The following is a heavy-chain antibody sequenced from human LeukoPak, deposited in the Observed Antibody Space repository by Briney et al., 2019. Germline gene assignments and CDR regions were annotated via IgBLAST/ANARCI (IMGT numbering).Heavy chain of an antibody. Sequence: QPGGSLRLSCAASGFIFTNYFMNWVRQAPGKGLEWVASIKHDGSEKYYVDSVRGRFTISRDNTMNSLYLQMSSLRAEDTAVYYCATDRGWRTSGYYLYYFEYWGQGTLVTYSS. CDR3: ATDRGWRTSGYYLYYFEY. V-gene: IGHV3-7*01. J-gene: IGHJ4*02. CDR1: GFIFTNYF. D-gene: IGHD3-3*01. CDR2: IKHDGSEK.